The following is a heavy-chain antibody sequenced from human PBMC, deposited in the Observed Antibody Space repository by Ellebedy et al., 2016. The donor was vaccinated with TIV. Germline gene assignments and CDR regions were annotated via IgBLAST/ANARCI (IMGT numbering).Heavy chain of an antibody. CDR2: ISYDGSNK. Sequence: GESLKISCAASGFTFSSYGMHWVRQAPGKGLEWVAVISYDGSNKYYADSVKGRFIISRDNSKNTLYLQMNSLRAEDTAVYYCAKDQYSAVAGLLGYWGQGTLVTFSS. CDR3: AKDQYSAVAGLLGY. CDR1: GFTFSSYG. V-gene: IGHV3-30*18. D-gene: IGHD6-19*01. J-gene: IGHJ4*02.